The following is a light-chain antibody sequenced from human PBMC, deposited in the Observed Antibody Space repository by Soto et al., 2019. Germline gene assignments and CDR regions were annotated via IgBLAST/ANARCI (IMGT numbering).Light chain of an antibody. CDR2: GAS. J-gene: IGKJ4*01. Sequence: EIVMTQSPATLSVSPGERATLSCRASQSVSSNLAWYQQKPGQAPRLLIYGASTRATGIPARFSGSGSGTEFTLTISSLQSEEFAVYHCQQYNNWPLTFGGGTKVEIK. CDR1: QSVSSN. V-gene: IGKV3D-15*01. CDR3: QQYNNWPLT.